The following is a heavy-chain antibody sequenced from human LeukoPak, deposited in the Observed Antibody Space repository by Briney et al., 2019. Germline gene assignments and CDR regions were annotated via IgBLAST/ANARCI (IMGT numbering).Heavy chain of an antibody. CDR2: ISGSGGGT. Sequence: PGGSLRLSCAVSGCTFSSYAMSWVRQAPGKGLEWVSAISGSGGGTYYADSVKGRFTISRDNSKNTLYLQMNSLRVEDTAIYYCLSPPEEWFDPWGQGTLVTVSS. V-gene: IGHV3-23*01. J-gene: IGHJ5*02. CDR3: LSPPEEWFDP. CDR1: GCTFSSYA. D-gene: IGHD1-14*01.